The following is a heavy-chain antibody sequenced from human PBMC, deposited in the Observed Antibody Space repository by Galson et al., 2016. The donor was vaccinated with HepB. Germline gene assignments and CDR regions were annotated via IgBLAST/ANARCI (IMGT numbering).Heavy chain of an antibody. J-gene: IGHJ4*02. CDR1: GFRFSDYT. CDR3: ARDGGWNYCDY. D-gene: IGHD6-19*01. CDR2: MSFEGSAK. Sequence: SLRLSCAASGFRFSDYTMHWVRQAPGKGLEWVAVMSFEGSAKLYADSVRGRFAISRDNSKSTLYLQMDSLIGEDTAVYYCARDGGWNYCDYWGQGTLVTFSS. V-gene: IGHV3-30*09.